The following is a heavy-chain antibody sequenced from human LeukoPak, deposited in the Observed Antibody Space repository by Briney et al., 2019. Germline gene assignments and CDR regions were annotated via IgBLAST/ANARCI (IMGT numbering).Heavy chain of an antibody. D-gene: IGHD5/OR15-5a*01. CDR2: ISISGVTK. J-gene: IGHJ4*02. CDR1: GFTFSRYD. V-gene: IGHV3-48*03. CDR3: TSHGSTYYFGY. Sequence: LAGGSLRLSCATSGFTFSRYDYNWVRQAPGKGLEWISYISISGVTKYYADSVRGRFTVSRDNARDSLYLQMDSLRAEDTATYYCTSHGSTYYFGYCGQGTQVTVSS.